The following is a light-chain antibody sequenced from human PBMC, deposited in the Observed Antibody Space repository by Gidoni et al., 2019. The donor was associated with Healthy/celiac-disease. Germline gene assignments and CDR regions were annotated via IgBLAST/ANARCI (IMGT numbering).Light chain of an antibody. J-gene: IGKJ1*01. CDR3: QQYYSTPRT. Sequence: DIVMTQAPASLAVSLGGRATINCKYSQSVLYSSNNKSYLAWYQQKPGQPPKLLIYWASTRESGVPDRFSGSGSGTDFTLTISSLQAEDVAVYYCQQYYSTPRTFGQGTKVEIK. CDR2: WAS. CDR1: QSVLYSSNNKSY. V-gene: IGKV4-1*01.